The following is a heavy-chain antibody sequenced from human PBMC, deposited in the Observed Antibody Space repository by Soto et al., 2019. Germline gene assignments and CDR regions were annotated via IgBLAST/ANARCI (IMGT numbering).Heavy chain of an antibody. CDR1: GYTLTELS. D-gene: IGHD1-26*01. V-gene: IGHV1-24*01. J-gene: IGHJ4*02. CDR2: FDPEDGET. Sequence: ASVKVSCKVSGYTLTELSMHWVRQAPGKGLEWMGGFDPEDGETIYAQKFQGRVTMTEDTSTDTAYMELSSLRSEETAVYYCATSSEVGATPYYFDYWGQGTLVTVSS. CDR3: ATSSEVGATPYYFDY.